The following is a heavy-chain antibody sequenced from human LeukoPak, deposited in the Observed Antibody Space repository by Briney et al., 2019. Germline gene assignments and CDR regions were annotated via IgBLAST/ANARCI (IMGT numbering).Heavy chain of an antibody. CDR3: AKFSGSFPFDP. D-gene: IGHD1-26*01. CDR2: ISGSGSNT. CDR1: GFTFSSYG. V-gene: IGHV3-23*01. J-gene: IGHJ5*02. Sequence: GGSLRLSCAASGFTFSSYGMSWVRQAPGKGLEWVSAISGSGSNTYYSDSVEGRFTISRDNSKNTLYLQMNSLRAEDTAVYYCAKFSGSFPFDPWGQGTLVTVSS.